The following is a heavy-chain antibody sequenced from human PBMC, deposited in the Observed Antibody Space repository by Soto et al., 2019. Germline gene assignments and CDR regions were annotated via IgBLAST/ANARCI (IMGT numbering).Heavy chain of an antibody. Sequence: SVKVSCKASGYTFTGYYIHWVRQAPGQGLEWMGGIVPVFGRPNYAQRFRGRLTITADESTSTGYMELISLRSDDTAVYYCAREGSGYNFWGQGTQVTVSS. J-gene: IGHJ4*02. V-gene: IGHV1-69*13. D-gene: IGHD5-12*01. CDR2: IVPVFGRP. CDR1: GYTFTGYY. CDR3: AREGSGYNF.